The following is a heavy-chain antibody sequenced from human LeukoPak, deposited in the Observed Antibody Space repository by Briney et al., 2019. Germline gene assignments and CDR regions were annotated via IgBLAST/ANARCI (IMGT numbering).Heavy chain of an antibody. Sequence: SETLSLTCTVSGGSISSYYWSWIRQPPGKGLEWIGYIHYSGSTNYNPSLKSRVTISVDTSKNQFSLKLSSVTAADTAVYYCARLGYYYDSSGYYWFDPWGQGTLVTVSS. CDR2: IHYSGST. J-gene: IGHJ5*02. CDR1: GGSISSYY. D-gene: IGHD3-22*01. CDR3: ARLGYYYDSSGYYWFDP. V-gene: IGHV4-59*08.